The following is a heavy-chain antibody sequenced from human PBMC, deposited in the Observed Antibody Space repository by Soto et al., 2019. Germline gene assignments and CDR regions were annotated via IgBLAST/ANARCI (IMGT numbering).Heavy chain of an antibody. CDR3: AKGGRQWLVTSAFNY. Sequence: GQLVESWGGVVQPGRSLRLSCAASGFTFSDYAMHWVRQAPGKGLEWVAVVSPDARNTNYSDSVKGRFTISRDSSKTTVYMEMTSLRADDTAVYYCAKGGRQWLVTSAFNYWGQGALVTVAS. J-gene: IGHJ4*02. CDR2: VSPDARNT. CDR1: GFTFSDYA. V-gene: IGHV3-30*18. D-gene: IGHD6-19*01.